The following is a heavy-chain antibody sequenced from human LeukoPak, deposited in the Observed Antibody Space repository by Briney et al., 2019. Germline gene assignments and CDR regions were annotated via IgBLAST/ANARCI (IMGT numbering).Heavy chain of an antibody. CDR1: GNYW. J-gene: IGHJ4*02. CDR3: VSFYETY. D-gene: IGHD2/OR15-2a*01. V-gene: IGHV3-74*01. Sequence: GGSLRLSCAASGNYWMHWVRQAPGKGLVWVSHINSDGSWTSYADSVKGRFTISKDNAKNTVYLQMNSLRAEDTAVYYCVSFYETYWDRGTLVTVSS. CDR2: INSDGSWT.